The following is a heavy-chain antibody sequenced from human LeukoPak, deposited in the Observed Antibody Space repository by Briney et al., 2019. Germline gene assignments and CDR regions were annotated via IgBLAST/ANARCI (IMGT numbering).Heavy chain of an antibody. Sequence: GGSLRLSCAASGFTFSSYSMNWVRQAPGKGLEWVSYISSSSSTIYYADSVKGRFTISRDNAKNSLYLQMNSLRAEDTAVYYCARATAVAGTGYFDYWGQGTLVTVSS. CDR3: ARATAVAGTGYFDY. V-gene: IGHV3-48*04. CDR1: GFTFSSYS. J-gene: IGHJ4*02. D-gene: IGHD6-19*01. CDR2: ISSSSSTI.